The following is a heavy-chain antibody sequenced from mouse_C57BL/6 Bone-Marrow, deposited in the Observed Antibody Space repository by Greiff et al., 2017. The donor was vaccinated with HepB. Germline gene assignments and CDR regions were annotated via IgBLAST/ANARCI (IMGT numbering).Heavy chain of an antibody. V-gene: IGHV5-16*01. CDR3: ARGGTLDAMDY. CDR2: INYDGSST. J-gene: IGHJ4*01. Sequence: EVKVVESEGGLVQPGSSMKLSCTASGFTFSDYYMAWVRQVPEKGLEWVANINYDGSSTYYLDSLKSRFIISRDNAKNILYLQMSSLKSEDTATYYCARGGTLDAMDYWGQGTSVTVSS. CDR1: GFTFSDYY.